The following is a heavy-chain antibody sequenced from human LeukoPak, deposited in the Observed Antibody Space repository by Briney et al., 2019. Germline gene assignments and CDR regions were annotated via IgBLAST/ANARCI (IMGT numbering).Heavy chain of an antibody. CDR2: VYYSGST. D-gene: IGHD3-10*01. V-gene: IGHV4-59*01. J-gene: IGHJ4*02. Sequence: SETLSLTCTVSGGSFEHYFWGWIRQPPGRGLEWIGYVYYSGSTDYSPSLKSRLTISADTSKNQFSLKLSSVTAADTAVYYCASHRRSHGSEYWGQGTLAAVSS. CDR1: GGSFEHYF. CDR3: ASHRRSHGSEY.